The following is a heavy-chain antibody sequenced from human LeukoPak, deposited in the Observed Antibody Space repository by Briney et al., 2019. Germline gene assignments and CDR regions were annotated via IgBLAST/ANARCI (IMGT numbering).Heavy chain of an antibody. J-gene: IGHJ3*02. D-gene: IGHD2-15*01. V-gene: IGHV5-51*01. CDR2: IYPADSDT. CDR3: ARRGYCSGGDCYSAAFDI. CDR1: GYSFASYW. Sequence: GESLKISCKGFGYSFASYWIAWVRQLPGKGLEWMGIIYPADSDTRYSPSFHGQVTISADKSISTAYLQWSSLKASDTAMYYCARRGYCSGGDCYSAAFDIWGQGTMVTVSS.